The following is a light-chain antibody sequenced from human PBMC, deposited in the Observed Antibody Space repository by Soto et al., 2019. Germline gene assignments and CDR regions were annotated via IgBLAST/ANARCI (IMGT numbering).Light chain of an antibody. CDR1: SSDFGGYNY. J-gene: IGLJ1*01. Sequence: QSVLTQPASVSGSPGQPITISCTGTSSDFGGYNYVSWYQQHPGKAPKLMIYDVSNRPSGASNRFSGSKSGNTASLTISGLQAEDEADYYCSSYTSSSTSYVFGTGTKVTVL. CDR3: SSYTSSSTSYV. CDR2: DVS. V-gene: IGLV2-14*01.